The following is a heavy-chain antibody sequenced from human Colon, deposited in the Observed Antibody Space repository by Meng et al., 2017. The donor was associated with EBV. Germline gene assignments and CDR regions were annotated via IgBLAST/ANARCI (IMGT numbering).Heavy chain of an antibody. J-gene: IGHJ4*02. CDR2: ITTKASNYAT. CDR3: TNLDY. CDR1: GYTFTTSA. Sequence: EGELVEAGGGFVPPGACLSLSCEASGYTFTTSAVHWVRQASGKGLEWVGRITTKASNYATAYVASVEGRFTVSRDDSTNTAYLRMNSLKTEDTAVYYCTNLDYWGQGILVTVSS. V-gene: IGHV3-73*02.